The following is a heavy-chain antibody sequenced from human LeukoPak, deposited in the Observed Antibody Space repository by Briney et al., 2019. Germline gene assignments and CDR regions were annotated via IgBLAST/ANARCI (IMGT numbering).Heavy chain of an antibody. J-gene: IGHJ5*02. CDR1: GDSISSSY. CDR3: ARHYGP. V-gene: IGHV4-59*01. CDR2: VYYTGSS. Sequence: PSETLSLTCTVSGDSISSSYWSWIRQPPGKGLEWIGYVYYTGSSYYNPSLKSRATTSIDMSKNQFSLKLTSMTAADTAVYYCARHYGPWGQGTLVTVSS. D-gene: IGHD3-16*01.